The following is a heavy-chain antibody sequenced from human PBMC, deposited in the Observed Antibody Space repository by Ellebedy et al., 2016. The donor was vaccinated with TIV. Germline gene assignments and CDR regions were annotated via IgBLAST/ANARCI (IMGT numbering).Heavy chain of an antibody. CDR2: IYYSGST. CDR3: ARRYSYGPNWFDP. D-gene: IGHD5-18*01. J-gene: IGHJ5*02. V-gene: IGHV4-39*01. CDR1: GGSISSSSYY. Sequence: MPSETLSLTCTVSGGSISSSSYYWGWIRQPPGKGLEWIGSIYYSGSTYYNPSLKSRVTISVDTSKNQFSLKLSSVTAADTAVCYCARRYSYGPNWFDPWGQGTLVTVSS.